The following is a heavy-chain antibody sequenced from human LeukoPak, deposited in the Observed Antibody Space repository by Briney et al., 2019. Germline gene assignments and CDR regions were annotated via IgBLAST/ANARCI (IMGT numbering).Heavy chain of an antibody. CDR1: GFTFSSYW. D-gene: IGHD3-22*01. CDR2: IKQDGSEK. J-gene: IGHJ6*03. CDR3: ARSGYYYDSSGYRGPEVYYYYYMDV. V-gene: IGHV3-7*01. Sequence: GGSLRLSCAASGFTFSSYWMSWVRQAPGKGLEWVANIKQDGSEKYYVDSVKGRFTISRDNAKNSLYLQMNSLRAEDTAVYYCARSGYYYDSSGYRGPEVYYYYYMDVWGKGTTVTVSS.